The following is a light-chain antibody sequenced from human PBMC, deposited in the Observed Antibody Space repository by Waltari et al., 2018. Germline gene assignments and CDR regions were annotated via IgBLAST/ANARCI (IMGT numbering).Light chain of an antibody. Sequence: QSALTQPASVSGSPGQSITISCTGTSSDVGGYNYVSWYQQHPGKAPKLMIYDVSRRPSGFSNRFSASKSGNTASLTISGLQAEDEADYYCCSYAGSSTLVFGGGTKLTVL. CDR2: DVS. V-gene: IGLV2-23*02. CDR3: CSYAGSSTLV. CDR1: SSDVGGYNY. J-gene: IGLJ2*01.